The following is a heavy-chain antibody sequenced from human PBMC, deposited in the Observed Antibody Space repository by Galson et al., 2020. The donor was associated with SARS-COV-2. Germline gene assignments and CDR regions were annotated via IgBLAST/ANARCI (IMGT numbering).Heavy chain of an antibody. J-gene: IGHJ2*01. D-gene: IGHD5-18*01. CDR2: IYYSGST. V-gene: IGHV4-31*03. CDR3: ARRPKSYGHVWYFDL. Sequence: SETLSLTCTVSGGSISSGGYYWSWIRQHPGKGLEWIGYIYYSGSTYYNPSLKSRVTISVDTSKNQFSLKLSSVTAADTAVYYCARRPKSYGHVWYFDLWGRGTLVTVSS. CDR1: GGSISSGGYY.